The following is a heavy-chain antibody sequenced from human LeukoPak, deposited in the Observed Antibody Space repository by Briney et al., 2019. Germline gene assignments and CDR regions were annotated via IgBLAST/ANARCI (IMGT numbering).Heavy chain of an antibody. J-gene: IGHJ2*01. CDR1: GGSFSGYY. CDR2: INHSGST. D-gene: IGHD5-18*01. V-gene: IGHV4-34*01. CDR3: ARGVSVDTAMVTWYFDL. Sequence: PSETLSLTCAVYGGSFSGYYWSWIRQPPGKGLEWIGEINHSGSTNYNPSLKSRVTISVDTSKNQFSLKLSSVTAADTAVYYCARGVSVDTAMVTWYFDLWGRGTPVTVSS.